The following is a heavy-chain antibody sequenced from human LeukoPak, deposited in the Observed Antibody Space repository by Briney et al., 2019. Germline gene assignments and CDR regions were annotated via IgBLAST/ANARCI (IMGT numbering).Heavy chain of an antibody. V-gene: IGHV3-7*01. J-gene: IGHJ3*02. Sequence: PGGSLRLSCAASGFTFSDYWMTWVRQAPGKGPEWVANIKRDGSRTSYVDSVKGRFTISRDNAKSSLYLQMNSLRAEDTAVYYCARDQPYYYDSSGYSDAFDIWGQGTMVTVSS. CDR3: ARDQPYYYDSSGYSDAFDI. D-gene: IGHD3-22*01. CDR2: IKRDGSRT. CDR1: GFTFSDYW.